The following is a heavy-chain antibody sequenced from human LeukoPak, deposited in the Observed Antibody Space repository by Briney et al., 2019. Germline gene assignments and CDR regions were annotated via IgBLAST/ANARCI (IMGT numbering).Heavy chain of an antibody. V-gene: IGHV3-21*04. CDR3: AKDRDMVRGAIDY. CDR2: ISSSSSYI. Sequence: PGGSLRLSCAASGFTFSSYSMNWVRQAPGKGLEWVSSISSSSSYIYYADSVKGRFTISRDNAKNSLYLQMNSLRAEDTALYYCAKDRDMVRGAIDYWGQGTLVTVSS. CDR1: GFTFSSYS. D-gene: IGHD3-10*01. J-gene: IGHJ4*02.